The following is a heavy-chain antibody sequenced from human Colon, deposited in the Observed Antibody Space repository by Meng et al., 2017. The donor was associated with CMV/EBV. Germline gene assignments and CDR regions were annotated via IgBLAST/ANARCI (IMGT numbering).Heavy chain of an antibody. CDR2: IQFTGIT. CDR1: GGSISSGDYY. Sequence: SETLSLTCNVSGGSISSGDYYWSWIRQPPGKGLEWIGYIQFTGITYYNPSLKSRVTISIDTSMSQFSLKLNSVTAADTAVYYCARDFRPFWSTYYDWFDPWGQGTRVTVSS. V-gene: IGHV4-30-4*01. CDR3: ARDFRPFWSTYYDWFDP. J-gene: IGHJ5*02. D-gene: IGHD3-3*01.